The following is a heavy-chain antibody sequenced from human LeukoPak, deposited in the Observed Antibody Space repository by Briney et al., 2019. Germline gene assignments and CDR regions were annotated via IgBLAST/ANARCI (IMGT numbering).Heavy chain of an antibody. J-gene: IGHJ5*02. CDR2: IYYSGST. D-gene: IGHD3-10*01. CDR1: GGSISSYY. Sequence: SETLSLTCTVSGGSISSYYWSWIQQPPGKGLEWIGYIYYSGSTNYNPSPKSRVTISVDTSKNQFSLKLSSVTAADTAVYYCARVRGSGSYYWFDPWGQGTLVTVSS. V-gene: IGHV4-59*01. CDR3: ARVRGSGSYYWFDP.